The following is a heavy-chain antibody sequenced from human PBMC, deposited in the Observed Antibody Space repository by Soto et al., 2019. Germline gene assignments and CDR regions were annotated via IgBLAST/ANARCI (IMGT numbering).Heavy chain of an antibody. CDR3: STLIGSSGGVGA. Sequence: EVQLVESGGGLVKPGGSLRLSCAASGFEFSNFGMSWVRQSPGKGLEWVSSISSTGININYAASLKGRFTISRDNANNSLYLQMNSLRVEDTAVYYCSTLIGSSGGVGAWGPGTTVTVSS. CDR2: ISSTGINI. D-gene: IGHD3-10*01. J-gene: IGHJ6*02. CDR1: GFEFSNFG. V-gene: IGHV3-21*02.